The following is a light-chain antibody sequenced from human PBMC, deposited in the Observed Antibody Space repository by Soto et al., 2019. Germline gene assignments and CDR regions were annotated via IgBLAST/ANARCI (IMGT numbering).Light chain of an antibody. CDR3: QYYDNYSWT. CDR1: QSIGVW. V-gene: IGKV1-5*03. J-gene: IGKJ1*01. CDR2: KTF. Sequence: DIPLTQSPSTLSASVGDRVTITCRASQSIGVWLTWYQQKPGKAPKFLIYKTFTLESGVPSRLSGSGSGTEFTLTISSLQPDDFATYHCQYYDNYSWTFGQGTKVEIK.